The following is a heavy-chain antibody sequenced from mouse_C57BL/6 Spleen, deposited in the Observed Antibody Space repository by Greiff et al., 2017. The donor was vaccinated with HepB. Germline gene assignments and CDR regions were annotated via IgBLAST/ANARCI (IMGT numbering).Heavy chain of an antibody. Sequence: VQLQQSGAELMKPGASVKLSCKATGYTFTGYWIEWVKQRPGHGLEWIGEILPGSDSTNYNEKFKGKATFTADTSSNTAYMQLSSLTTEDSAIYYCARGGTDYYAMDYWGQGTSVTVSS. CDR2: ILPGSDST. J-gene: IGHJ4*01. V-gene: IGHV1-9*01. CDR1: GYTFTGYW. CDR3: ARGGTDYYAMDY.